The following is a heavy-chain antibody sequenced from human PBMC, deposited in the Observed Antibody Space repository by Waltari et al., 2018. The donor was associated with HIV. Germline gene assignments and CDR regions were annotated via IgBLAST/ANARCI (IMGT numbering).Heavy chain of an antibody. J-gene: IGHJ4*02. V-gene: IGHV3-73*01. CDR1: GFHFGGPT. D-gene: IGHD6-19*01. CDR2: IRTKANSYAT. Sequence: EVQLVESGGGLVQPGGSLNLPWAASGFHFGGPTMHWVRQASGKGLEWVGRIRTKANSYATAYAASVKGRFIISRDDSKNTAYLQMNNLKTEDTAVYYCTRLVAAVAGTGYWGQGTMVTVSS. CDR3: TRLVAAVAGTGY.